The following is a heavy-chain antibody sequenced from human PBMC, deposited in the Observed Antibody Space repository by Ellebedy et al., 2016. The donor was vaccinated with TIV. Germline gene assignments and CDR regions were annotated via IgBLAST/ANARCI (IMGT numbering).Heavy chain of an antibody. J-gene: IGHJ3*02. D-gene: IGHD1-1*01. CDR2: IIPIFGTA. CDR1: GGTFSSYA. Sequence: ASVKVSCKASGGTFSSYAISWVRQAPGQGLEWMGAIIPIFGTANYAQKFQGRVTISADESTSTAYRELSSLRYEDTAVYYCARGRVASNTWRRFPFDIWGQGTMVTVSS. V-gene: IGHV1-69*13. CDR3: ARGRVASNTWRRFPFDI.